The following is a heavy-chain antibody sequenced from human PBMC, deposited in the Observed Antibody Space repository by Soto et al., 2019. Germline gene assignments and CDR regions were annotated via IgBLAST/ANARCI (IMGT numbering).Heavy chain of an antibody. D-gene: IGHD2-15*01. CDR2: IYYSGST. Sequence: SETLSLTCTVSGGSISSYYWSWIRQPPGKGLEWIGYIYYSGSTNYNPSLKSRVTISVDTSKNQFSLKLSSVTAADTAVYYCGGGEARVARSSGYWGQGTLVTVSS. CDR1: GGSISSYY. CDR3: GGGEARVARSSGY. J-gene: IGHJ4*02. V-gene: IGHV4-59*13.